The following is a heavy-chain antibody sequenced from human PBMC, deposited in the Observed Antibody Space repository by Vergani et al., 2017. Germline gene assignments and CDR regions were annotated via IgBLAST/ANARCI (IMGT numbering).Heavy chain of an antibody. CDR3: ARDLTDYYDSSGSLSRVDWFDP. CDR1: GFTFSSYG. D-gene: IGHD3-22*01. CDR2: IWYDGSNK. J-gene: IGHJ5*02. V-gene: IGHV3-33*01. Sequence: QVQLVESGGGVVQPGRSLRLSCAASGFTFSSYGMHWVRQAPGKGLEWVAVIWYDGSNKYYADSVKGRFTISRDNSKNTLYLQMNSLRAEDTAVYYCARDLTDYYDSSGSLSRVDWFDPWGQGTLVTVSS.